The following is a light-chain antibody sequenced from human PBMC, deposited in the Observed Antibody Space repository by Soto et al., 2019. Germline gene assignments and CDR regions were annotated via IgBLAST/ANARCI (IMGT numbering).Light chain of an antibody. CDR3: SSYTSSSTWV. V-gene: IGLV2-14*03. J-gene: IGLJ3*02. Sequence: QSALTQPASVSGSPGQSVTISCTGTSSDVGGYNYVSWYQQHPGKAPKLLIYDVSHRPSVVSSRFSGSKSGNTASLAISGLQAEDEADYYCSSYTSSSTWVFGGGTKLTVL. CDR2: DVS. CDR1: SSDVGGYNY.